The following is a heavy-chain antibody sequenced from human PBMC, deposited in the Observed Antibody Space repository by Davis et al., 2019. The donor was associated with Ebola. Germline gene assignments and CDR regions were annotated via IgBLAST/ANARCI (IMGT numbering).Heavy chain of an antibody. CDR2: ISYDGSNK. CDR3: ITDRTGDLYYYYGMDV. J-gene: IGHJ6*02. D-gene: IGHD7-27*01. CDR1: GFTFSSYG. V-gene: IGHV3-30*03. Sequence: GESLKISCAASGFTFSSYGMHWVRQAPGKGLEWVAVISYDGSNKYYADSVKGRFTISRDNSKNTLYLQMNSLRAEDTAVYYCITDRTGDLYYYYGMDVWGQGTTVTVSS.